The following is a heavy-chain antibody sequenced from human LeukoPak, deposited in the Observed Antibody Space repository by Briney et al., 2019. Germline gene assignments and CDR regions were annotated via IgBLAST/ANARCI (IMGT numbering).Heavy chain of an antibody. Sequence: GGSLRLSCAASGFTFSNAWMSWVRQAPGKGLEWVGRIKSRTDGGTTDYAAPVKGRFTISRDDSKNTLYLQMNSLKTEDTAVYYCTTVSRIVGATGRMNYWGQGTLVTVSS. CDR1: GFTFSNAW. CDR3: TTVSRIVGATGRMNY. CDR2: IKSRTDGGTT. D-gene: IGHD1-26*01. J-gene: IGHJ4*02. V-gene: IGHV3-15*01.